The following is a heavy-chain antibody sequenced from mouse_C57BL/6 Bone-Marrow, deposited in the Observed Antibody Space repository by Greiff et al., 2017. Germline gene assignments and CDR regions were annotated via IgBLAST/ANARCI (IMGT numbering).Heavy chain of an antibody. CDR1: GFTFSSYG. J-gene: IGHJ2*01. Sequence: EVMLVESGGDLVKPGGSLKLSCAASGFTFSSYGMSLVRQTPDKRLEWVATISSGGSYTYYPDSVKGRFTISRDNAKNTLYLQMSSLKSEDTAMYYCARLRTSYYFDYWGQGTTLTVSS. D-gene: IGHD2-12*01. V-gene: IGHV5-6*02. CDR2: ISSGGSYT. CDR3: ARLRTSYYFDY.